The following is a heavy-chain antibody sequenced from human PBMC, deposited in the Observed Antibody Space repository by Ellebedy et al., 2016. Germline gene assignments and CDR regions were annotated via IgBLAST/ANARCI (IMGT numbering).Heavy chain of an antibody. CDR2: IYYSGST. V-gene: IGHV4-39*07. Sequence: GSLRLSXTVSGGSISSSSYYWGWIRQPPGKGLEWIGSIYYSGSTYYNPSLKSRVTISVDTSKNQFSLKLSSVTAADTAVYYCARGYGSGSYGMDVWGQGTTVTVSS. D-gene: IGHD3-10*01. J-gene: IGHJ6*02. CDR1: GGSISSSSYY. CDR3: ARGYGSGSYGMDV.